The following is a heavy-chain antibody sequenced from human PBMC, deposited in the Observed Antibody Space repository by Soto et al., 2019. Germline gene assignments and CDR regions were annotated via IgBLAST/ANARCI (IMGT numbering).Heavy chain of an antibody. CDR1: GGSISSGGYY. CDR3: ERTNTRVVPDPFDY. CDR2: IYYSGST. Sequence: KTSETLSLTCTVSGGSISSGGYYWSWIRQHPGKGLEWIGYIYYSGSTYYNPSLKSRVTISVDTSKNQFSLKLSSVTAADTAVYYRERTNTRVVPDPFDYWGQGTLVTVSS. J-gene: IGHJ4*02. V-gene: IGHV4-31*03. D-gene: IGHD2-2*01.